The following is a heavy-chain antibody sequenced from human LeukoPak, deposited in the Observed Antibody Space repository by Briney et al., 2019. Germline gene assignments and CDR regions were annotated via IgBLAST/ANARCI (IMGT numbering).Heavy chain of an antibody. CDR3: ARAMGGYFDWLRGLNYYYYMDV. CDR1: GYTFTSYD. D-gene: IGHD3-9*01. Sequence: ASVKVSCKASGYTFTSYDINWVRQATGQGLEWMGWMNPNSGNTGYEQKFQGTLTMTRNTSISTAYMELSSLRSEDTAVYYCARAMGGYFDWLRGLNYYYYMDVWGKGTTVTVSS. J-gene: IGHJ6*03. CDR2: MNPNSGNT. V-gene: IGHV1-8*01.